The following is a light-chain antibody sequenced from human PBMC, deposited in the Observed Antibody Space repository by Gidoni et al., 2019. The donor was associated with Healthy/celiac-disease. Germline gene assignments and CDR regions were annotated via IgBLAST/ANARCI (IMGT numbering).Light chain of an antibody. V-gene: IGKV4-1*01. Sequence: DIVMTQSPDSLAVSLGERATINCKASQSVFYSSNNKNYLAWYQQQPGQPPTLLIYWASTRESGVPDRFSGSGSGTDFTLTISSLQAEDVAVYYCQQYYSTPELTFGGGTKVEIK. CDR2: WAS. CDR1: QSVFYSSNNKNY. CDR3: QQYYSTPELT. J-gene: IGKJ4*01.